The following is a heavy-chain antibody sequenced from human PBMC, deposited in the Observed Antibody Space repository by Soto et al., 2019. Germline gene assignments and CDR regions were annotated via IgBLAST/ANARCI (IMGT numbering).Heavy chain of an antibody. J-gene: IGHJ4*02. CDR2: VYNSGSN. V-gene: IGHV4-59*01. CDR3: ARYRREAVAGYTLDN. D-gene: IGHD6-13*01. CDR1: GRSISSKS. Sequence: PADTLSLTCTVSGRSISSKSWNWIRQRPGKGLEWIGYVYNSGSNNYNTSLKSRVTISEDTSKSQFSMKVNSMTAAHTAVYYCARYRREAVAGYTLDNWGQGILVTVSS.